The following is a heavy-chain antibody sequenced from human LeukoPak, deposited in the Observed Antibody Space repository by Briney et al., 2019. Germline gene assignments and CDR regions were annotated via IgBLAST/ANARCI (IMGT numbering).Heavy chain of an antibody. CDR3: AKGQITIFGVDY. J-gene: IGHJ4*02. CDR1: GFTFDDYA. CDR2: ISWNSGSI. Sequence: PGRSLRLSCAASGFTFDDYAMHWVRQAPGKGLEWVSGISWNSGSIGYADSVKGRFTISRDNSKRTLYLQMNSLRVEDTAVYYCAKGQITIFGVDYWGQGTLVTVSS. D-gene: IGHD3-3*01. V-gene: IGHV3-9*01.